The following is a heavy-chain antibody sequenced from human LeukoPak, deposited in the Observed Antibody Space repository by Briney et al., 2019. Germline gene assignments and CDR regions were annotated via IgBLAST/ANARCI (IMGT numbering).Heavy chain of an antibody. Sequence: GGSLRLSCAASGFTFSNYAMHWVRQAPGKGLECVAVISDDGSDKYYADSVKGRFTISRDNSENTLYLQMNSLRTEDTAVYYCARGTYYYDSSGYYSGGLGYWGQGTLVTVSS. V-gene: IGHV3-30*04. CDR2: ISDDGSDK. CDR1: GFTFSNYA. CDR3: ARGTYYYDSSGYYSGGLGY. J-gene: IGHJ4*02. D-gene: IGHD3-22*01.